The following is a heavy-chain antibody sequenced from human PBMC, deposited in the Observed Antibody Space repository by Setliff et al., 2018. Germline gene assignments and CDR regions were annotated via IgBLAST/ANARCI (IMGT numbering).Heavy chain of an antibody. CDR1: GYTFTSYG. V-gene: IGHV1-2*04. CDR2: INPKNGGT. Sequence: GASVKVSCKASGYTFTSYGISWVRQAPGQGLEWMGWINPKNGGTNLAQKFQGWVSMTRDTSITTAYMELSRLTSDDMAVYFCARSDHLVVDGFDVWGQGTMVTVSS. J-gene: IGHJ3*01. CDR3: ARSDHLVVDGFDV. D-gene: IGHD3-16*01.